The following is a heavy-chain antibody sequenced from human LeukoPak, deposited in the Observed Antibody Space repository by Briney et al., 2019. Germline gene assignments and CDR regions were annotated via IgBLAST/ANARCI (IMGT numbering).Heavy chain of an antibody. CDR1: GFTFRNHG. D-gene: IGHD5/OR15-5a*01. Sequence: GRSLRLSCAASGFTFRNHGMHWVRQAPGKGLEWVAVIWDDGSDKYYAESVKGRFTISRDNSKNTLYLQMNSLRAEDTAVYYCARDIRSVWLDHWGQGTPVTVSS. CDR3: ARDIRSVWLDH. V-gene: IGHV3-33*01. CDR2: IWDDGSDK. J-gene: IGHJ4*02.